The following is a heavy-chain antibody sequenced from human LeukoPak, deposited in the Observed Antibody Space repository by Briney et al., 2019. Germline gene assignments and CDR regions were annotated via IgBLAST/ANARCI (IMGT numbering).Heavy chain of an antibody. CDR2: ISTSSSTI. V-gene: IGHV3-48*01. Sequence: PGGSLRPSCAASGSTFSTYSMNWVRQAPGKGLEWLSYISTSSSTIYYAESVKGRFTISRDNAKNSLYLQMNSLRVEDTAIYYCAKARGGGSHDDFDYWGQGTLVTVSS. J-gene: IGHJ4*02. D-gene: IGHD1-26*01. CDR1: GSTFSTYS. CDR3: AKARGGGSHDDFDY.